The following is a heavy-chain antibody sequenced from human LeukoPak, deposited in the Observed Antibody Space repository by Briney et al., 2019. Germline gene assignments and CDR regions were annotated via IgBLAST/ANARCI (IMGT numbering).Heavy chain of an antibody. Sequence: GGSLRLSCAASGFTFSSYAMNWVRQAPEKGLEWVSAISGSGGTTYYADSVKGRFTISRDDSQNTLYLQMNTLRAEDTAVYHCAKTTRYCSGGSCQSYYYYGMDVWGQGTTVTVSS. V-gene: IGHV3-23*01. D-gene: IGHD2-15*01. J-gene: IGHJ6*02. CDR3: AKTTRYCSGGSCQSYYYYGMDV. CDR1: GFTFSSYA. CDR2: ISGSGGTT.